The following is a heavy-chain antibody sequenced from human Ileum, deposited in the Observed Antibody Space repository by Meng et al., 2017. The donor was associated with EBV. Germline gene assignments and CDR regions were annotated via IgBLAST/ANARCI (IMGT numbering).Heavy chain of an antibody. V-gene: IGHV4-4*02. Sequence: QVQLQASGPDMLQPSGTLSLTFAVYGESIISHYWWSWVRQPPGKGLEWIGEIYYNTNTNYNPSLKGRVTMSVDTSQNQFSLTLSSVTAADTAVYFCARKFSVVGSTDGWFDPWGQGTLVTVSS. CDR1: GESIISHYW. CDR2: IYYNTNT. CDR3: ARKFSVVGSTDGWFDP. J-gene: IGHJ5*02. D-gene: IGHD2-8*01.